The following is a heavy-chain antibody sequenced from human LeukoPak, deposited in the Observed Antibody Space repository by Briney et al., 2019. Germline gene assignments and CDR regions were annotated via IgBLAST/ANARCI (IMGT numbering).Heavy chain of an antibody. CDR3: AELGITMIGGV. CDR1: GFTFSSYA. Sequence: GGSLRLSFAASGFTFSSYAMHWVRQAPGKGLEWVAVISYDGSNKYYADSVKGRFTISRDNAKNSLYLQMNSLRAEDTAVYYCAELGITMIGGVWGKGTTVTISS. J-gene: IGHJ6*04. V-gene: IGHV3-30*04. CDR2: ISYDGSNK. D-gene: IGHD3-10*02.